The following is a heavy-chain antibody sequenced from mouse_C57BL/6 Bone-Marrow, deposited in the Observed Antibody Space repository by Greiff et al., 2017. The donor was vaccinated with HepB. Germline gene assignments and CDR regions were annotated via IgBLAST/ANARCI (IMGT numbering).Heavy chain of an antibody. Sequence: VQLQHPGAELVKPGASVKLSCKASGYTFTSYWMHWVKQRPGQALEWIGMIHPNSGSTNYNEKFKSKATLSVAKSSSTAYMQLSSLTSEDSAVYYCARLQLPDYWGQGTTLTVSA. CDR2: IHPNSGST. V-gene: IGHV1-64*01. D-gene: IGHD4-1*02. CDR1: GYTFTSYW. J-gene: IGHJ2*01. CDR3: ARLQLPDY.